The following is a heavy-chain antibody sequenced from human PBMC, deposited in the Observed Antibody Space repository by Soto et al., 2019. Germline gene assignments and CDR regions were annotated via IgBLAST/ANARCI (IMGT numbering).Heavy chain of an antibody. CDR1: GGSISSNDW. Sequence: QVQLQESGPGLVKPSGTLSLTCAVSGGSISSNDWWSWVRQPPGKGLEWIGEIYHSGSTNYNPSLRSRVTISVDKSKNQFPLKLSSVTDADTAVYYCAKKRAAVGTGYFDYWGQGTLITVSS. D-gene: IGHD6-13*01. CDR3: AKKRAAVGTGYFDY. V-gene: IGHV4-4*02. J-gene: IGHJ4*02. CDR2: IYHSGST.